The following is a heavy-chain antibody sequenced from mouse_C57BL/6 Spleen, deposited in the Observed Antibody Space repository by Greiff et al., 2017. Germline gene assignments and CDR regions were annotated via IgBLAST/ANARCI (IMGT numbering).Heavy chain of an antibody. CDR2: IDPSDSET. V-gene: IGHV1-52*01. J-gene: IGHJ4*01. CDR3: ARWGDAMDY. Sequence: QVQLQQPGAELVRPGSSVKLSCKASGYTFTSYWMHWVKQRPIQGLEWIGNIDPSDSETHYNQKFKDKATLTVVKSSSTAYMQLSSLTSEDSAVYYCARWGDAMDYWGQGTSVTVSS. CDR1: GYTFTSYW.